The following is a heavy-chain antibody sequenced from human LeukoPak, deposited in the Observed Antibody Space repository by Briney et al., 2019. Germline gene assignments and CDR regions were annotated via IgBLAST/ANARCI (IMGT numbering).Heavy chain of an antibody. CDR2: IEVGGAIT. J-gene: IGHJ4*02. Sequence: GGSLRLSCAASGFTFSSYAMTWVRRAPGKGLEWVSTIEVGGAITHYAAPVKGRFTISRDTSKKILYLQMDSLRPEDTAVYYCAKPLGGSYLFDRWGQGTLVTVFS. V-gene: IGHV3-23*01. CDR1: GFTFSSYA. CDR3: AKPLGGSYLFDR. D-gene: IGHD1-26*01.